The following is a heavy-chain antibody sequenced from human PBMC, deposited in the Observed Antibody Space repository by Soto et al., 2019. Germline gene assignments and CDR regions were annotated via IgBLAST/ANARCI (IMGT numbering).Heavy chain of an antibody. CDR1: GGSFSGYY. Sequence: PSETLSLTCAVYGGSFSGYYWSWIRQPPGKGLEWIGEINHSGSTNYNPSLKSRVTISVDTSKNQFSLKLSSVTAADTAVYYCARFFLRYDSSGYYPYYFDYWGQGTLVTVSS. J-gene: IGHJ4*02. V-gene: IGHV4-34*01. CDR2: INHSGST. CDR3: ARFFLRYDSSGYYPYYFDY. D-gene: IGHD3-22*01.